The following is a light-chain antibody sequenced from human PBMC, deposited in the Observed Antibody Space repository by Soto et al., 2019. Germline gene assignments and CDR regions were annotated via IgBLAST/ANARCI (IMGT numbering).Light chain of an antibody. CDR2: EVT. Sequence: QSALTQPASVSGSPGQSITISCTGSSSDVGGYKLVSWYQQHPGKAPKLIIYEVTKRPSGISNRFSASKSGNTASLTISGLQAEDEADYYCGSWDSSLSAYVFGTGTKLTVL. J-gene: IGLJ1*01. CDR1: SSDVGGYKL. V-gene: IGLV2-23*02. CDR3: GSWDSSLSAYV.